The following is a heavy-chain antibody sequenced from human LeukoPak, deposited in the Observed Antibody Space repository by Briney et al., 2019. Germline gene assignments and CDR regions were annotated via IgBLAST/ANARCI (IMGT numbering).Heavy chain of an antibody. V-gene: IGHV4-34*01. J-gene: IGHJ4*02. D-gene: IGHD6-6*01. CDR2: INHSGST. CDR1: GGSFSGYY. CDR3: ARGQSSSLGFDY. Sequence: PSETLSLTCAVYGGSFSGYYWSWIRQPPGKGLEWIGEINHSGSTNYNPSLKSRVTISVDTSKNQFSLKLSSVTAADTAVYYCARGQSSSLGFDYWGQGTLVTVSS.